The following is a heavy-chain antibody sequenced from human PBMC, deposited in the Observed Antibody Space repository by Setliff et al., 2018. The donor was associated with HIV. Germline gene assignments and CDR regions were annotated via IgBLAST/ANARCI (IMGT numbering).Heavy chain of an antibody. D-gene: IGHD1-26*01. CDR1: GFTFNTYT. CDR3: ARDGGMGVYYMDV. CDR2: ISSSSRTI. V-gene: IGHV3-48*01. Sequence: GGSLRLSCAASGFTFNTYTMNWVRQAPGKGLEWLSYISSSSRTIYYADSVKGRFTISRDNAKNSLYLQMNSLRAEDTAVYYCARDGGMGVYYMDVWGKGTTVTVSS. J-gene: IGHJ6*03.